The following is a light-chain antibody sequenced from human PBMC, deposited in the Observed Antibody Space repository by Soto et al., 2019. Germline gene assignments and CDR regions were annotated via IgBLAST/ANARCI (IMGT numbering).Light chain of an antibody. CDR2: EVS. J-gene: IGLJ1*01. CDR1: SSDVGSYNL. Sequence: QSALTQPASVSGSLGQSITISCTGTSSDVGSYNLVSWYQHHPGKAPKLMIYEVSKRPSGVSNRFSASKSGDTASLTISGLQAEDEADYYCCSYAGSSFYVFGTGTKVTVL. V-gene: IGLV2-23*02. CDR3: CSYAGSSFYV.